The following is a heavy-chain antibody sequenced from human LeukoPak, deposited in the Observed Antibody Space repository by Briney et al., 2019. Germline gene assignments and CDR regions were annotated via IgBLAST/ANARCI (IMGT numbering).Heavy chain of an antibody. D-gene: IGHD3-10*01. CDR1: GGSISSGGYY. J-gene: IGHJ6*02. Sequence: PSETLSLTCTVSGGSISSGGYYRRWIRQPPGKGLEWIGYIYHSGSTYYNPSLKSRVTISVDGFKNQFSLKLTSVTAADTAVYYCARHPVLLSGMDVWGQGTTVTVSS. CDR3: ARHPVLLSGMDV. CDR2: IYHSGST. V-gene: IGHV4-30-2*01.